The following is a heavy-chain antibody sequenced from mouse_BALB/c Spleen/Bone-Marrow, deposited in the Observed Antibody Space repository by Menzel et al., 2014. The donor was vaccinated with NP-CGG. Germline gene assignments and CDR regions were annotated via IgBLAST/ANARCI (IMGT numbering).Heavy chain of an antibody. Sequence: SGAELVRPGASVKLSCKASGYTFTSYWMNWVKQRPEQGLEWIGRIDPYDSEIHYNQKFKGKAILTVDKSSSTAYMQLSSLTSGDSAVYYCARGRDYDVFAYWGQGTLVTVSA. V-gene: IGHV1-74*04. CDR2: IDPYDSEI. J-gene: IGHJ3*01. CDR3: ARGRDYDVFAY. D-gene: IGHD2-4*01. CDR1: GYTFTSYW.